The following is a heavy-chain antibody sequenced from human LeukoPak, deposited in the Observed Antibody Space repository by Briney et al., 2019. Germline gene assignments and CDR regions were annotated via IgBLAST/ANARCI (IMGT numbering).Heavy chain of an antibody. V-gene: IGHV4-4*07. CDR3: ASHCSSTSCYAHYYYYMDV. Sequence: PSETLSLTXTVSGGSISSFYWSWIRQPAGKGLEWIGRIYTSGSTNYNPSLKSRVTISVDTSKNQFSLKLSSVTAADTAVYYCASHCSSTSCYAHYYYYMDVWGKGTTVTVSS. CDR1: GGSISSFY. D-gene: IGHD2-2*01. J-gene: IGHJ6*03. CDR2: IYTSGST.